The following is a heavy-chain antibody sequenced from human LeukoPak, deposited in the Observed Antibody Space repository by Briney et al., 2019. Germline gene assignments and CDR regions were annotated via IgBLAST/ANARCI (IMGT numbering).Heavy chain of an antibody. J-gene: IGHJ4*02. CDR1: GDSISSYRHY. D-gene: IGHD6-19*01. CDR3: ARHTSGWYVDY. CDR2: LYHGGTP. Sequence: PSETLSLTCNVSGDSISSYRHYWGWIRQPPGRGLEWIGSLYHGGTPYYSPSPKSRVTISVDTSKNQFSLKLSSVTAADTAVYYCARHTSGWYVDYWGQGTLVTVSS. V-gene: IGHV4-39*01.